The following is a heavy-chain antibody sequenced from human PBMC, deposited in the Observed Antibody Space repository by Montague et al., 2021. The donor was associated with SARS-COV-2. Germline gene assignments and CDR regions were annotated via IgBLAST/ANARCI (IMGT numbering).Heavy chain of an antibody. V-gene: IGHV4-59*01. D-gene: IGHD2-15*01. Sequence: SETLSLTCTVSGASFSNCYWSWIRQPPGKGLEWIGYIYYTGTTNYNPSFKSRVTISVDTSKTQFSLKLTSVTAADMAVYYCAREGYCSGGTCYSSGPNWFDPWGQGTLVTVSS. CDR2: IYYTGTT. CDR1: GASFSNCY. CDR3: AREGYCSGGTCYSSGPNWFDP. J-gene: IGHJ5*02.